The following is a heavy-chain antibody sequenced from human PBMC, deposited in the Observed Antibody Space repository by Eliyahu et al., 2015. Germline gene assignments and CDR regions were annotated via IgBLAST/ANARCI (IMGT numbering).Heavy chain of an antibody. CDR1: GFSXSTSGVG. V-gene: IGHV2-5*02. CDR3: AHSGSPFDY. D-gene: IGHD6-19*01. CDR2: IYWDDDK. J-gene: IGHJ4*02. Sequence: QITLKESGPTLVKPTQTLTLTCTFSGFSXSTSGVGVGWXRXPPGKALEWLALIYWDDDKRYSPSLKSRLTITKDTPKNQVVLTMTNMDPVDTATYYCAHSGSPFDYWGQGTLVTVSS.